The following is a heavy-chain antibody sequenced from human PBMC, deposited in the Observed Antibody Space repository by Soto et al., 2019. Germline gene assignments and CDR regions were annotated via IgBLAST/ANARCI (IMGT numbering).Heavy chain of an antibody. J-gene: IGHJ3*02. CDR1: GGSIXXXX. CDR2: IYYSGST. V-gene: IGHV4-59*01. Sequence: QVQLQESGPGLVKPSETLSLTCTVSGGSIXXXXXXXIRXPPGKGLEWIGYIYYSGSTNYNPSLKXXXXXXXXXXXXXXXXXXXXXXXXXXXVXXXXXXXXHAFDIWGQGTMVTVSS. CDR3: XXXXXHAFDI.